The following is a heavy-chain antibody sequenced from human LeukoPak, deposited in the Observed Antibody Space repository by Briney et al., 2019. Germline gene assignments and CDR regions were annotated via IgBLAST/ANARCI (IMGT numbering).Heavy chain of an antibody. CDR3: ATDGAYGLTH. CDR1: GVSFSTTW. V-gene: IGHV3-74*01. J-gene: IGHJ4*02. Sequence: GGSLRLSCAASGVSFSTTWMHWVRQAPGKGLRWVSHFSSDGSRTYADSVKGRFTDSRENNKYMVYLQMSSLRAEDTAVYYCATDGAYGLTHWGQGTLVTVSS. D-gene: IGHD3-16*01. CDR2: FSSDGSR.